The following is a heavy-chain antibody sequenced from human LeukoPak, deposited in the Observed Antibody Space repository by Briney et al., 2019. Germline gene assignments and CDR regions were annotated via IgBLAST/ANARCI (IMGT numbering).Heavy chain of an antibody. Sequence: GGSLRLSCAASGFTFSIYTMNWVRQAPGKGLEWVSIINYNGDNKYYADSVQGRFTISRDNSKNTVYLQMNSLRAEDTAIYYCTKDGHCPGALCPTQIAVAGYNDNWGQGTLVTVSS. J-gene: IGHJ4*02. CDR3: TKDGHCPGALCPTQIAVAGYNDN. CDR2: INYNGDNK. D-gene: IGHD6-19*01. V-gene: IGHV3-23*01. CDR1: GFTFSIYT.